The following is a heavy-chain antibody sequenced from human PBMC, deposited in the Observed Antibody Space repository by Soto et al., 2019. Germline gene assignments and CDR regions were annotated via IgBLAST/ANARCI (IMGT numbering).Heavy chain of an antibody. CDR2: IRRHTSVT. J-gene: IGHJ4*02. CDR3: ARDSPDYYDSSGPLDY. V-gene: IGHV3-48*01. Sequence: GGSLRLSCAAAGLTLSTSSMNWVRQAPGKGLEWISYIRRHTSVTAYADSVKGRFTISRDNSKNTLYLQMNSLRAEDTAVYYCARDSPDYYDSSGPLDYWGQGTLVTVS. D-gene: IGHD3-22*01. CDR1: GLTLSTSS.